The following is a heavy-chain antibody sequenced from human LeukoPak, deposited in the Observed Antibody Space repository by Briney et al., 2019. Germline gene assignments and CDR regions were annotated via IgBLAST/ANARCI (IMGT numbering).Heavy chain of an antibody. J-gene: IGHJ4*02. V-gene: IGHV3-48*01. Sequence: SGGSLRLPCAASGFTFSSYSMKWVRQAPGKGLEWVSHIDGGSSDIYYADSVKGRFTISRDNARNSLYLQMNSLRAEDTGVYYCARDSGSGGSCDYWGQGTLVTVSS. CDR3: ARDSGSGGSCDY. CDR2: IDGGSSDI. CDR1: GFTFSSYS. D-gene: IGHD2-15*01.